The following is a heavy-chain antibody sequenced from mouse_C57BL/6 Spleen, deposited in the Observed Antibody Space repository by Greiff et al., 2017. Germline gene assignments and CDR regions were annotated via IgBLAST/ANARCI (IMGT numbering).Heavy chain of an antibody. CDR1: GFTFSDYG. Sequence: EVKVVESGGGLVKPGGSLKLSCAASGFTFSDYGMHWVRPAPETGLAWVAYISSGSSTIYYADTVKGRFTISRDNAKNTLFLQMTSLRSEDTAMYYCARDWDGAYWGQGTLVTVSA. CDR3: ARDWDGAY. D-gene: IGHD4-1*01. CDR2: ISSGSSTI. J-gene: IGHJ3*01. V-gene: IGHV5-17*01.